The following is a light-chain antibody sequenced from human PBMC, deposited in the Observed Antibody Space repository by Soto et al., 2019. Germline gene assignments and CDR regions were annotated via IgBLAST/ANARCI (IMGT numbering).Light chain of an antibody. CDR2: WAS. J-gene: IGKJ1*01. Sequence: IVLSHSPESLAVCLVERAAISCGSGTRVLVASNNKNFLAWYQHKPGQSPRLIINWASAREFGVPDRFSGSGSGTHFTLTISSLQVEDVATYYCQQFYRTPTFGQGTKVDIK. CDR3: QQFYRTPT. CDR1: TRVLVASNNKNF. V-gene: IGKV4-1*01.